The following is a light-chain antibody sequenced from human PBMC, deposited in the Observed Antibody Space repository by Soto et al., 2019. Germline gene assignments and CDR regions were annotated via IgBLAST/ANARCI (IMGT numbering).Light chain of an antibody. V-gene: IGKV3-20*01. CDR3: QQYGSSGT. CDR1: QSVSNNY. Sequence: EIVLTQSPGTLSLSPGERATLSCRASQSVSNNYLAWYQQKPGQASRLLIYGASNRATGIPDRFSGSGSGTDFNLTISRLEPEDFAVYYCQQYGSSGTFGQGT. CDR2: GAS. J-gene: IGKJ1*01.